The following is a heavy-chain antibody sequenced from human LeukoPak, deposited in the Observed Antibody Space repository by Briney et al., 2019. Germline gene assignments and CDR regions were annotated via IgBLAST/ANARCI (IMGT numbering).Heavy chain of an antibody. J-gene: IGHJ4*02. D-gene: IGHD4-17*01. CDR1: GGSISSYY. Sequence: PSETLSLTCTVSGGSISSYYWSWIRQPPGKGLEWIGNIYYSGSTNYNPSLKSRVTISVDTSKNQFSLKLSSVTAADTAVYYCAGDYGLDPDYWGQGTLVTVSS. V-gene: IGHV4-59*01. CDR3: AGDYGLDPDY. CDR2: IYYSGST.